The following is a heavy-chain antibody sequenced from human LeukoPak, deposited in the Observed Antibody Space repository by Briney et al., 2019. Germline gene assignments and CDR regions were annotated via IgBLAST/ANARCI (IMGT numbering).Heavy chain of an antibody. D-gene: IGHD3-22*01. CDR2: IYTSGST. J-gene: IGHJ6*03. CDR1: GASISSYY. Sequence: SETLSLTCTVSGASISSYYWSWIRQPAGKGLEWIGRIYTSGSTNYNPSVKSRVTISVDKSKNQLPLKLSSVTAADTAVYYCARDYYDSSGYYGRGGYYYMDVWGKGTTVTVSS. CDR3: ARDYYDSSGYYGRGGYYYMDV. V-gene: IGHV4-4*07.